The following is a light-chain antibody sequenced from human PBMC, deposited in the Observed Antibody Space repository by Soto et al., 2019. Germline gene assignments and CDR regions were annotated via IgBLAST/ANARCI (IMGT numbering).Light chain of an antibody. CDR2: EVS. CDR1: SSDVGGYNY. Sequence: QSALTQPPSASGSPGQSVTISCTGTSSDVGGYNYVSWYQQHPGKAPKLMIYEVSKRPSGVPDRFSGCKSGNTASLTVSGLQAEDEADYYCSSYAGSNKGVFGGGTKLTVL. J-gene: IGLJ2*01. CDR3: SSYAGSNKGV. V-gene: IGLV2-8*01.